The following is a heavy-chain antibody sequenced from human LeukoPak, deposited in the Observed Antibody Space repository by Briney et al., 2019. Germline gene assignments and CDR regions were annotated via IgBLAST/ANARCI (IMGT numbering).Heavy chain of an antibody. D-gene: IGHD5-18*01. CDR2: IYTSGST. CDR1: GGSISSYY. CDR3: ARDPRNGYSYGSRGYYYYMDV. V-gene: IGHV4-4*07. Sequence: SETLSLTCTVSGGSISSYYWSWIRQPAGKGLEWIGRIYTSGSTNYSPSLKSRVTISVDKSKNQFSLKLSSVTAADTAVYYCARDPRNGYSYGSRGYYYYMDVWGKGTTVTVSS. J-gene: IGHJ6*03.